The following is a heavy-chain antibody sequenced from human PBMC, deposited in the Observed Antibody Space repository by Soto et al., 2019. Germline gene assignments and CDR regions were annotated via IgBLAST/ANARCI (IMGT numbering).Heavy chain of an antibody. CDR2: INHSGST. CDR1: GGSFSGYY. J-gene: IGHJ3*02. V-gene: IGHV4-34*01. D-gene: IGHD3-3*01. CDR3: ARVRDYDFWSGYDGAFDI. Sequence: PSGTLSLTCAVYGGSFSGYYWSWIRQPPGKGLEWIGEINHSGSTNYNPSLKSRVTISVDTSKNQFSLKPSSVTAADTAVYYCARVRDYDFWSGYDGAFDIWGQGTMVTVSS.